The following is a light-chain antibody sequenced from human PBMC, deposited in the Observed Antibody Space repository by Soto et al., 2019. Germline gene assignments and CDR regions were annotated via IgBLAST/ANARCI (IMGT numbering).Light chain of an antibody. CDR2: DAS. CDR1: QSISSY. CDR3: QQRTNWPIT. Sequence: EIVLTQSPATLPLSPGERATLSCRASQSISSYLAWHQQKPGQAPRLLIYDASNRATGIPARFSGSGSGTDFTLTISSLEPEDFAVYYCQQRTNWPITFGQGTRLEI. J-gene: IGKJ5*01. V-gene: IGKV3-11*01.